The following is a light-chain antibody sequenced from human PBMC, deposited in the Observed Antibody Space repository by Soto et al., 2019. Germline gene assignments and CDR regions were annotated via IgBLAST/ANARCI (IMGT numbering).Light chain of an antibody. CDR2: DAS. CDR1: QGISNY. J-gene: IGKJ1*01. V-gene: IGKV1-5*01. CDR3: QQYNSYST. Sequence: DIQMTQSPSSLSASVGDRVTLTCRASQGISNYLAWYQQKPGKAPKLLIYDASSLESGVPSRFSGSASGTEFTLTISSLQPDDFATYYCQQYNSYSTFGQGTKVEIK.